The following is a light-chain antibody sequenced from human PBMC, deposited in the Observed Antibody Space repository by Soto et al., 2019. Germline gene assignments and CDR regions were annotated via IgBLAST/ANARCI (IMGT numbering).Light chain of an antibody. CDR2: KVS. CDR1: QSLVHSDGIAY. CDR3: MQGTHWPIT. Sequence: DVVMTQSPLSLPVTLGQPVSISCRANQSLVHSDGIAYFSWFQQRPGRSPRRLIYKVSNRDSGVPARFSGSGSGTDFALKISRVEPEDVGVYYCMQGTHWPITFGQGTRLEIK. V-gene: IGKV2-30*02. J-gene: IGKJ5*01.